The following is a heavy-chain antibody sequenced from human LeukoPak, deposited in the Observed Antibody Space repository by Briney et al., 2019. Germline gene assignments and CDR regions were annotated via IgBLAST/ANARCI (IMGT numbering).Heavy chain of an antibody. J-gene: IGHJ4*02. V-gene: IGHV4-59*01. Sequence: PSETLSLTCTVSGDSISRNYWSWIRQPPGKGLEWIGDIHYSGITKYDPSLKSRVTMSVDTSKNQFSLKLGSVTAADTAVYYCARGGDWGYYFDYWGQGTLVTVSS. D-gene: IGHD7-27*01. CDR1: GDSISRNY. CDR3: ARGGDWGYYFDY. CDR2: IHYSGIT.